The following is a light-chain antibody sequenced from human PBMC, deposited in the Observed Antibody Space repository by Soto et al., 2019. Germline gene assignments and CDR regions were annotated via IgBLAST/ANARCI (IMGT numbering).Light chain of an antibody. Sequence: VLTQSPATLSLSPGERATLSCRASQSVSDFLAWYQQKPGQPPRLLIYDASHRATGIPARFSGSGAGTDFTLTIGSLEPEDFAVYYCQQRNNWPPRITVGQGTRLEMK. V-gene: IGKV3-11*01. CDR3: QQRNNWPPRIT. CDR2: DAS. J-gene: IGKJ5*01. CDR1: QSVSDF.